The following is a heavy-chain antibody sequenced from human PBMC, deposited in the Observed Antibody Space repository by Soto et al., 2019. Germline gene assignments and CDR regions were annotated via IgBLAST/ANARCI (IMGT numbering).Heavy chain of an antibody. CDR1: GGSISSYY. CDR2: IYYSGST. Sequence: SETLSLTCTVSGGSISSYYWSWIRQPPGKGLEWIGYIYYSGSTNCNPSLKSRVTISVDTSKNQFSLKLSSVTAADTAVYYCARVCLSEQSGGSCPQGDYYYYGMDVWGQGTTVTVSS. V-gene: IGHV4-59*01. D-gene: IGHD2-15*01. J-gene: IGHJ6*02. CDR3: ARVCLSEQSGGSCPQGDYYYYGMDV.